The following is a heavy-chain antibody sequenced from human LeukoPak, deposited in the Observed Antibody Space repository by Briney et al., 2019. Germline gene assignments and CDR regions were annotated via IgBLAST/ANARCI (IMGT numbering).Heavy chain of an antibody. CDR3: ARHGYDTGNYQAHFDY. CDR1: DGSLSGYY. Sequence: SETLSLTCTVSDGSLSGYYWSWIRQPPGKGLEWIGYINYSGRTNNNPSLTGRVTVSVDTSKNQFSLKLSSVTAADTAVYYCARHGYDTGNYQAHFDYWGRGTLVTVSS. CDR2: INYSGRT. D-gene: IGHD3-9*01. V-gene: IGHV4-59*08. J-gene: IGHJ4*02.